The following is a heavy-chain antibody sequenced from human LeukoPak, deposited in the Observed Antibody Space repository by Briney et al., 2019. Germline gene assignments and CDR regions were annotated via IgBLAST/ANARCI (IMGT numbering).Heavy chain of an antibody. CDR2: IKQDGSEE. Sequence: GGSLRLSCAASGFIFSRYWMSWVRQAPGKGLEWVANIKQDGSEEYYVDSVKGRFTIFRDNARNSLYLQMNSLSVEDTAVYYCARVIVGTTSGLNHWGQGALVTVSS. V-gene: IGHV3-7*01. J-gene: IGHJ4*02. D-gene: IGHD1-26*01. CDR3: ARVIVGTTSGLNH. CDR1: GFIFSRYW.